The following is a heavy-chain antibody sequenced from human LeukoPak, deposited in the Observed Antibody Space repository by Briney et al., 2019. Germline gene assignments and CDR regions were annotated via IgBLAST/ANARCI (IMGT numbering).Heavy chain of an antibody. CDR3: AKVPSKMTTRTFDS. CDR2: ISYDGSTK. CDR1: GFTFSGYG. J-gene: IGHJ4*02. V-gene: IGHV3-30*18. D-gene: IGHD5-24*01. Sequence: GGSLRLSCAASGFTFSGYGMHWVSQAPGKGLEWVSVISYDGSTKYYADPVQGRFTISRDNSKNILYLQMNSLRAEDTAVYYCAKVPSKMTTRTFDSWGRGTLVTVSS.